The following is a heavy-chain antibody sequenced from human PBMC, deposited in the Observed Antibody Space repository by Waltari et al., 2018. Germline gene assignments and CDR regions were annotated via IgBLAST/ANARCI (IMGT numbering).Heavy chain of an antibody. Sequence: QVQLVQSGAEVKKPGASVKVSCKAAGYTFTSYAMHWVRQAPGQRLEWMGWINAGKGNTKYSQKCQGRVTITRDTSASTAYMELSSLRSEDTAVYYCARMEPEYCSSTSCYTFFYFDYWGQGTLVTVSS. CDR1: GYTFTSYA. J-gene: IGHJ4*02. CDR2: INAGKGNT. V-gene: IGHV1-3*01. CDR3: ARMEPEYCSSTSCYTFFYFDY. D-gene: IGHD2-2*02.